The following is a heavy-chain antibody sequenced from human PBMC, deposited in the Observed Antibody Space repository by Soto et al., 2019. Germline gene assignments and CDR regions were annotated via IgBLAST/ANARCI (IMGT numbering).Heavy chain of an antibody. J-gene: IGHJ4*02. Sequence: QVQLQQWGAGLLKPSETLSLTCAVYGGSFSGYYWSWIHQPPGKGLEWIGEINHSGSTNYNPSLKSRVTISVDTSKNQFSLKLSSVTAADTAVYYCARSLEGEDDYDILTGYYRGMFDYWGQGTLVTVSS. CDR3: ARSLEGEDDYDILTGYYRGMFDY. D-gene: IGHD3-9*01. V-gene: IGHV4-34*01. CDR1: GGSFSGYY. CDR2: INHSGST.